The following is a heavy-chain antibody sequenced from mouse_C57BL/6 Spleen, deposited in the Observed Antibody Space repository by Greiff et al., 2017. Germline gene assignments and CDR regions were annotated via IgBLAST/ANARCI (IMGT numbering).Heavy chain of an antibody. V-gene: IGHV5-17*01. CDR2: ISSGSSTI. CDR1: GFPFSDSG. Sequence: EVMLVESGGGLVKPGGSLKLSCAASGFPFSDSGMHWVRQAPEKGLEWVAYISSGSSTIYYADTVTGRVTISRDNAKNTLFLQMTSLRSEDTAMYYCARDYGDYWGQGTTLTVSS. CDR3: ARDYGDY. J-gene: IGHJ2*01.